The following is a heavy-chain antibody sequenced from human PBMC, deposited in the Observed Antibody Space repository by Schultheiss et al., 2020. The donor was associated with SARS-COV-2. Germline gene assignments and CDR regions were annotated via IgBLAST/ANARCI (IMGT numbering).Heavy chain of an antibody. CDR2: IYHSGST. CDR3: ARHPSSSRVNYYFDY. CDR1: GGSISSSNW. Sequence: SETLSLTCAVSGGSISSSNWWSWVRQPPGKGLEWIGEIYHSGSTNYNPSLKSRVTISVDKSKNQFSLKLSSVTAADTAVYYCARHPSSSRVNYYFDYWGQGALVTVSS. J-gene: IGHJ4*02. D-gene: IGHD2-2*01. V-gene: IGHV4-4*02.